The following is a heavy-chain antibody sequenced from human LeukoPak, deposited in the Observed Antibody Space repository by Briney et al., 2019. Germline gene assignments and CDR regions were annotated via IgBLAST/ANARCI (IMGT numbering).Heavy chain of an antibody. J-gene: IGHJ4*02. V-gene: IGHV4-61*02. Sequence: PSQTLSLTCTVSGGSISSGSYYWSWIRQPAGKGLEWIGRIYTSGSTNYNPSLKSRVTISVDTSKNQFSLKLSSVTAADTAVYYCARDNRRFSGGKYFDYWGQGTLVTVSS. CDR2: IYTSGST. CDR3: ARDNRRFSGGKYFDY. CDR1: GGSISSGSYY. D-gene: IGHD3-10*01.